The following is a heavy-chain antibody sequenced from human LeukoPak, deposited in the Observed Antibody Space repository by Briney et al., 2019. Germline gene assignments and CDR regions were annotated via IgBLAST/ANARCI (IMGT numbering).Heavy chain of an antibody. V-gene: IGHV4-4*07. CDR3: ARSPSYCGGDCNPFDY. Sequence: SETLFLTCTVSGGSISSYYWSWIRQPAGKGLEWIGRIYTSGSTNYNPSLKSRVTMSVDTSKNQFSLKLSSVTAADTAVYYCARSPSYCGGDCNPFDYWGQGTLVTVSS. J-gene: IGHJ4*02. D-gene: IGHD2-21*01. CDR2: IYTSGST. CDR1: GGSISSYY.